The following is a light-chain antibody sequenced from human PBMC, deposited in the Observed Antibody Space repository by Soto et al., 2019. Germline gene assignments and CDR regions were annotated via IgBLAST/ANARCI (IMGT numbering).Light chain of an antibody. V-gene: IGLV2-8*01. CDR2: EVS. CDR1: SSDIGAYNY. Sequence: QSALTQPPSASGSPGQSVTISCTGTSSDIGAYNYVSWYQQHPGKAPELMIHEVSKRPSGVPDRFSGSKSGNTASLTVSGLRAEDEADYYCSSYAGSNDRWVFGGGTKLTVL. CDR3: SSYAGSNDRWV. J-gene: IGLJ3*02.